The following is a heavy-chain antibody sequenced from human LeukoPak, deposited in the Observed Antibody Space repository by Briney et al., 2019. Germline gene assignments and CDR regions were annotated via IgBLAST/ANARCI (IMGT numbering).Heavy chain of an antibody. J-gene: IGHJ6*02. CDR1: GFSFSGSV. CDR3: ASRYEGASYFYYGMDV. D-gene: IGHD1-14*01. CDR2: IYGGTST. V-gene: IGHV3-66*01. Sequence: GGSLRLSCSASGFSFSGSVMHWVRQAPGKGLEWVSIIYGGTSTYYADSVKGRFTISRDDSRNTLYLQMSSLRAEDTAVYYCASRYEGASYFYYGMDVWGQGTTVTVSS.